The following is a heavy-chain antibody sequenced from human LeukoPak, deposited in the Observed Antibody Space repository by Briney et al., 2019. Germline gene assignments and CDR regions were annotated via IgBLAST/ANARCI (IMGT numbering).Heavy chain of an antibody. Sequence: GGSLRLSCAASGFTFSSNWMHWVRQAPGKGLVWVSRIKGDGSSTSYAGSVKGRFTISRDNSKNTLYLQMNSLRAEDTAVYYCALTIGPDAFDIWGQGTMVTVSS. CDR1: GFTFSSNW. CDR3: ALTIGPDAFDI. V-gene: IGHV3-74*01. J-gene: IGHJ3*02. D-gene: IGHD4/OR15-4a*01. CDR2: IKGDGSST.